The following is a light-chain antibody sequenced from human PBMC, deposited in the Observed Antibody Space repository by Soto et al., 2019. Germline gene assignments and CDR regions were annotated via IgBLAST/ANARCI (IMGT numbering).Light chain of an antibody. Sequence: QTVVTQEPSLTVCPGGTVTLTCASSTGAVTSGNSPNWLQQKPGQAPRALIFGTSNKHSWTPARFSGSLLGGKAALTLSGVQPEDEADYYCLLYYHSALLWVFGGGTKLTVL. CDR3: LLYYHSALLWV. CDR1: TGAVTSGNS. J-gene: IGLJ3*02. CDR2: GTS. V-gene: IGLV7-43*01.